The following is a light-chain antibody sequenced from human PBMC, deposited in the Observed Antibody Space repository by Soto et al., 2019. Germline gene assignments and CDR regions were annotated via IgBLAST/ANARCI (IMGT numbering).Light chain of an antibody. Sequence: EIVLTQSPGTLSLSPGERATLSCRASQSVISSYLAWYQQKPGQAPRLLMYGASSRATGIPDRFSGSGSGTDFTLTISRLEPEDFATYYCQQLNSYPLTFGGGTKVDIK. CDR2: GAS. J-gene: IGKJ4*01. V-gene: IGKV3-20*01. CDR3: QQLNSYPLT. CDR1: QSVISSY.